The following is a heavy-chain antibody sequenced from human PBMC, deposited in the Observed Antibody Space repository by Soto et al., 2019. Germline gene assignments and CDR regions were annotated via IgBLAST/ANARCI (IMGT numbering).Heavy chain of an antibody. CDR1: GVSISNSSFN. Sequence: SETLSLTCTVSGVSISNSSFNWGWIRRPPGQGLEWIGTIYYSGITYYNPSLKSRVTISVDTSKNQFSLQLTSVTDADTAVYYCARHGSNWGQGTLVTVSS. J-gene: IGHJ4*02. CDR2: IYYSGIT. CDR3: ARHGSN. V-gene: IGHV4-39*01.